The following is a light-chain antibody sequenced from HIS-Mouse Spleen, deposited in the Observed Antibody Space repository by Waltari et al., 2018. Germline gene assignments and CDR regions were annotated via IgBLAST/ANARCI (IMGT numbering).Light chain of an antibody. J-gene: IGLJ3*02. CDR2: RNN. V-gene: IGLV1-47*01. Sequence: QSVLTQPPSASGTPGQRVTISCSGSSSNIGSNYVYWYQQLPGTAPKLLIYRNNQRPPGVPDRFSGSKSGPSASLAISGLRSEDEADYYCAAWDDSLSGPVFGGGTKLTVL. CDR1: SSNIGSNY. CDR3: AAWDDSLSGPV.